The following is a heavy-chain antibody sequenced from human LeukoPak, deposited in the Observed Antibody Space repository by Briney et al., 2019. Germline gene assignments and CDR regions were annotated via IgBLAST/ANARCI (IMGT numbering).Heavy chain of an antibody. CDR1: GGTFSSYV. CDR3: ATVEYSSSWYPVGFDP. Sequence: PGASVKVSCKASGGTFSSYVISWVRQAPGQGLEWMGIINPSGGSTSYAQKFQGRVTMTRDMSTSTVYMELSSLRSEDTAVYYCATVEYSSSWYPVGFDPWGQGTLVTVSS. V-gene: IGHV1-46*01. CDR2: INPSGGST. D-gene: IGHD6-13*01. J-gene: IGHJ5*02.